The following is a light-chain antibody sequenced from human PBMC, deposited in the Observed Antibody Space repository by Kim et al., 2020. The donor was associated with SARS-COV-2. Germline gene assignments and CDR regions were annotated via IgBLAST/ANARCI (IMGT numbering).Light chain of an antibody. V-gene: IGKV3-11*01. CDR3: QQRSNWLT. CDR1: HSGSSY. J-gene: IGKJ4*01. CDR2: DAC. Sequence: SLSPGETATCAGRASHSGSSYFACYQQTPGQATMLLFYDACNSATGIPARFSGSGSGTDFTLTISSLEPEDFAVYYCQQRSNWLTFGGGTKVDIK.